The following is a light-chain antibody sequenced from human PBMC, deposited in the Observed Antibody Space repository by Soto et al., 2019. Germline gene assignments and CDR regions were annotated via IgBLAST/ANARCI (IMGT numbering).Light chain of an antibody. Sequence: QRVRTQAASGTGSDLRASSITYTGTSSDVGGYNYVSWYQQHPGKAPKLMIYDVSNRPSGVSNRFSGSKSGNTASLTISGLQAEDEADYYCSSYTSSSTYVFGTGTKVTVL. CDR2: DVS. CDR3: SSYTSSSTYV. J-gene: IGLJ1*01. V-gene: IGLV2-14*01. CDR1: SSDVGGYNY.